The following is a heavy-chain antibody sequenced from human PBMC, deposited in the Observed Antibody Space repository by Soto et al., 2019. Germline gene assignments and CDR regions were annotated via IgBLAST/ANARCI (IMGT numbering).Heavy chain of an antibody. D-gene: IGHD3-3*01. V-gene: IGHV4-59*01. CDR2: IFHSGST. CDR3: ARVDYDFGSGSSPSNYGMDV. J-gene: IGHJ6*02. CDR1: GGSISRNY. Sequence: PSETLSLTCTVSGGSISRNYWSWIRQPPGKGLEWIGYIFHSGSTTYNPSLKSRVTMSVDTSKNQFSLNLSSVTAADTAVYYCARVDYDFGSGSSPSNYGMDVWGQGTTVTVSS.